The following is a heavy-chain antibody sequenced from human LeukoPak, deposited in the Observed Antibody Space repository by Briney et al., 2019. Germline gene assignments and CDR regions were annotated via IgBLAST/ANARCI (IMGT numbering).Heavy chain of an antibody. V-gene: IGHV4-34*01. Sequence: PSETLSLTCAVYGGSFSGYYWSWIRQPPGKGLEWIGGINHSGSTNYNPSLKSRVTISVDTSKNQFSLKLSSVTAADTAVYYCARATYDYVWGSYRPIAHYFDYWGQGTLVTVSS. CDR1: GGSFSGYY. CDR3: ARATYDYVWGSYRPIAHYFDY. D-gene: IGHD3-16*02. J-gene: IGHJ4*02. CDR2: INHSGST.